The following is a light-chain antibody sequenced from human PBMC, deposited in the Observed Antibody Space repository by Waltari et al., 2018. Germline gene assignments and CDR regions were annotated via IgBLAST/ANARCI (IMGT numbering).Light chain of an antibody. CDR3: QQRSNWPLT. V-gene: IGKV3-11*01. J-gene: IGKJ4*01. CDR1: QSVSSY. Sequence: EIVFTQSPATLPLSQGERATLSCRASQSVSSYLAWYQQKPGQAPRLLIYDASNRATGIPARFSGSGSGTDFTLTISSLEPEDFAVYYCQQRSNWPLTFGGGTKVEIK. CDR2: DAS.